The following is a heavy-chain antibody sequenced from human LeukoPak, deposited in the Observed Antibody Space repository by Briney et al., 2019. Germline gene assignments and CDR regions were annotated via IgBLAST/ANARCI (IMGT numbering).Heavy chain of an antibody. Sequence: SETLSLTCAVYGGSFSGFYWSWIRQPPGKGLEWIGDVTHSGTTNYNPSLKSQVTISVDTSKNQFSLKVNSVTAADTAVYYCARGRANYYYYHYYMDVWDKGTTVTVSS. CDR1: GGSFSGFY. V-gene: IGHV4-34*01. J-gene: IGHJ6*03. CDR3: ARGRANYYYYHYYMDV. CDR2: VTHSGTT.